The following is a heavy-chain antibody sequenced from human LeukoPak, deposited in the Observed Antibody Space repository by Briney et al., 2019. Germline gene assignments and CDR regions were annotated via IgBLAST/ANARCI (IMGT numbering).Heavy chain of an antibody. V-gene: IGHV1-8*01. J-gene: IGHJ5*02. CDR2: VNPNSGDT. CDR3: SGGPRFDP. CDR1: GYSFNIYE. Sequence: ASVKLSCKTSGYSFNIYEFNWVRQATGQGLEWMGWVNPNSGDTDYAQKFQGRLTMTRNTSISTAYMELSGPRLEDTAVYYCSGGPRFDPWGQGTQVTVSS.